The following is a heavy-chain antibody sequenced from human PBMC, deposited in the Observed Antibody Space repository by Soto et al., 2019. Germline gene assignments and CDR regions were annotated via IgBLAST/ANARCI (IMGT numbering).Heavy chain of an antibody. CDR2: ISYDSTNI. CDR1: GFTFSSYA. D-gene: IGHD3-22*01. V-gene: IGHV3-30*04. J-gene: IGHJ4*02. Sequence: SLRLSCAASGFTFSSYAMHWVRQAPGKGLEWVAVISYDSTNIYYADSVKGRCTISRDNSRNTLSLEMGSLRPEDTAVFYCARGFYFDRVGYYNFDYWGQGTSVTVSS. CDR3: ARGFYFDRVGYYNFDY.